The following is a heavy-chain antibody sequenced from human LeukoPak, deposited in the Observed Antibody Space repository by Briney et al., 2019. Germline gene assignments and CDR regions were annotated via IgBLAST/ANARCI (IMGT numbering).Heavy chain of an antibody. CDR1: GYRFTNYW. V-gene: IGHV5-51*01. D-gene: IGHD3-22*01. CDR3: TRQGVHYSDSSAFHY. CDR2: IYPGDSDV. J-gene: IGHJ4*02. Sequence: NLGESLKISCKASGYRFTNYWIAWVRQMPGKGLELMGSIYPGDSDVRYSPSFQGQVTISADKSFTTAYLQWRSLKASDTAIYYCTRQGVHYSDSSAFHYWGQGTRVTVSS.